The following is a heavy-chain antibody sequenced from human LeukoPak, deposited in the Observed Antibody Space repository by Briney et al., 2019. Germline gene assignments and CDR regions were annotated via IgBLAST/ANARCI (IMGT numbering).Heavy chain of an antibody. J-gene: IGHJ3*02. CDR1: GFTFSNYN. Sequence: GGSLRLSCAASGFTFSNYNMHWVRQAPGKGLEWLSFISRSSSSIYYSDSVKGRFTISRDNAKNSLYLQMNSLRDDDTAVYYCAKAGYGSYYAFDIWGQGTMVTVSS. CDR3: AKAGYGSYYAFDI. V-gene: IGHV3-48*02. CDR2: ISRSSSSI. D-gene: IGHD1-26*01.